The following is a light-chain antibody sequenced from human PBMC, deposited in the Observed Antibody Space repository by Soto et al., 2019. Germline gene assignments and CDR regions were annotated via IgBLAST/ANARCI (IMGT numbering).Light chain of an antibody. CDR1: SSDVGGYNF. J-gene: IGLJ2*01. Sequence: QSALTQPPSASGSPGQSVTISCTGTSSDVGGYNFVSWYQQHPGKAPKLMIYEVSERPSGVPDRFSGSKSGNTASLTVSGVQAEGEAEYYCSSYAGSNIVVFGGGTKLTVL. CDR2: EVS. CDR3: SSYAGSNIVV. V-gene: IGLV2-8*01.